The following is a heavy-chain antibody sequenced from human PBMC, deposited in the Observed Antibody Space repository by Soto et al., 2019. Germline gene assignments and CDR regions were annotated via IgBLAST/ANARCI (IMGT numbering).Heavy chain of an antibody. Sequence: QVQLQESGPGLVKPSGTLSLTCAVSGGSISSSNWWSWVRQPPGKGLEWIGEIYHSGSTNYNPSLKSRVTISXDXXKNQFSLRLSSVTAADTAVYYCARGLIAVAGHMDVWGQGTTVTVSS. V-gene: IGHV4-4*02. J-gene: IGHJ6*02. CDR3: ARGLIAVAGHMDV. CDR2: IYHSGST. CDR1: GGSISSSNW. D-gene: IGHD6-19*01.